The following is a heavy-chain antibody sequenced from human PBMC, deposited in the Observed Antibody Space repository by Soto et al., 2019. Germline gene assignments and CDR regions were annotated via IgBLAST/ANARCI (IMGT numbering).Heavy chain of an antibody. V-gene: IGHV1-69*06. Sequence: ASVKVSCKASGGTFSSYAISWVRQAPGQGLEWMGGIIPIFGTANYAQKFQGRVTITADKSTSTAYMELSSLRAEDTAVYYCARSWGGNKDAFDIWGQGTMVTVSS. J-gene: IGHJ3*02. CDR3: ARSWGGNKDAFDI. CDR1: GGTFSSYA. CDR2: IIPIFGTA. D-gene: IGHD3-16*01.